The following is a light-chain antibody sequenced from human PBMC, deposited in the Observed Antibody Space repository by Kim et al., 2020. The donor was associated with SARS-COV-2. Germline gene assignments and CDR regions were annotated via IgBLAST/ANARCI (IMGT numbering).Light chain of an antibody. CDR3: QQYGSPIYT. V-gene: IGKV1-5*01. CDR1: RVDGTS. Sequence: SATGEDSTTPATAARRVDGTSLAWYQQKPGKAPRFLIYGATSLESGIPDRFSGSGSGTDFTLTITSLQPDDFAMYYCQQYGSPIYTFGQGTKLEI. J-gene: IGKJ2*01. CDR2: GAT.